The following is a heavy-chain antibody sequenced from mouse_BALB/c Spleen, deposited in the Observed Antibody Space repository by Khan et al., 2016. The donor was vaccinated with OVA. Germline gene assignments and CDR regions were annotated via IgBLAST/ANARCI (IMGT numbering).Heavy chain of an antibody. J-gene: IGHJ3*01. CDR1: GFTFSDYG. CDR2: ISDLAYTI. V-gene: IGHV5-15*02. CDR3: ARGGGSAPCAY. Sequence: EVELVESGGGLVQPGGSRKLSCAASGFTFSDYGMAWVRQAPGKGPEWVAFISDLAYTIYYADTVTGRFTSSRGNAKNTLYLEMSSLRSEDTAIYYCARGGGSAPCAYWGLGTLVTGSA.